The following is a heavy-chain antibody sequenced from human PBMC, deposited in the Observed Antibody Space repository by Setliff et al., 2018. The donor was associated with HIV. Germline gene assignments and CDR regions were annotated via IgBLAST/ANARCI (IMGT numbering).Heavy chain of an antibody. Sequence: PSETLSLTCAVSGASITTNSYYWGWIRQTPEKGLEWIGDFYYSGTTYYNPSLKSRATISVDTSQNQLSLRLSSVTAADTAVYHCARFVLAWFDFSTGAVEVTDPYAFDFWGQGILVTV. V-gene: IGHV4-39*01. J-gene: IGHJ4*02. CDR1: GASITTNSYY. CDR3: ARFVLAWFDFSTGAVEVTDPYAFDF. D-gene: IGHD2-21*02. CDR2: FYYSGTT.